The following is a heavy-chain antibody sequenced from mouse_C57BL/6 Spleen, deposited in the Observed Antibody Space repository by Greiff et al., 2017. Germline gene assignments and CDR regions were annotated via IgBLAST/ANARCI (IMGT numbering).Heavy chain of an antibody. CDR3: TTADGSWYFDV. Sequence: EVQLQQSGAELVRPGASVKLSCTASGFNIKDYYMHWVKQRPEQGLEWIGRIDPEDGDTEYAPQFQGKATRTAATSSNTAYLQLSSLTSGDTAVYYCTTADGSWYFDVWGTGTTVTVSS. V-gene: IGHV14-1*01. CDR2: IDPEDGDT. J-gene: IGHJ1*03. D-gene: IGHD2-3*01. CDR1: GFNIKDYY.